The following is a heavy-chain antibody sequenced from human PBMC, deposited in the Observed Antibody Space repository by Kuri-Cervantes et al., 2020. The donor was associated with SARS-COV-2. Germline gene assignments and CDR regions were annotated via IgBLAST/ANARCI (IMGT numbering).Heavy chain of an antibody. V-gene: IGHV4-61*09. CDR3: ARDIGGFDY. D-gene: IGHD3-10*01. CDR1: GGSISSGSYY. J-gene: IGHJ4*02. Sequence: LRLSCTVSGGSISSGSYYWSWIRQPAGKGLEWIGYTYTSGSTNYNPSLKSRVTISVDTSKNQFSLKLSSVTAADTAVYYCARDIGGFDYWGQGTLVTVSS. CDR2: TYTSGST.